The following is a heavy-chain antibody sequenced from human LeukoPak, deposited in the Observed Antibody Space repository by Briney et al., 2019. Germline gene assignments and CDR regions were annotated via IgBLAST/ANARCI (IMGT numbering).Heavy chain of an antibody. Sequence: PGGSLRLSCAASGFTFSSYAMSWVRQAPGRGLEWVSFISRSSSSIYYADSLRGRFTISRDDAQNSLYLQLNSLRAEDTAVYFCARGLRWAPNFDYWGQGTLVTVSS. J-gene: IGHJ4*02. CDR1: GFTFSSYA. V-gene: IGHV3-21*01. CDR2: ISRSSSSI. CDR3: ARGLRWAPNFDY. D-gene: IGHD1-26*01.